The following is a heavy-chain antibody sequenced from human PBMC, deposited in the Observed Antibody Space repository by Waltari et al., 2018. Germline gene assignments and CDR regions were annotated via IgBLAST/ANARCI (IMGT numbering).Heavy chain of an antibody. CDR1: GFNVFSNY. V-gene: IGHV3-53*01. Sequence: EVQLVESGGGLIQPGGSLRLSCAASGFNVFSNYMSWVRQAPGKGREWVSVIYSGGGTTSYADSVKGRFTISRDDSRNMVYLQMNSLRADDTAVYYCARDRGASGYDFDYWGQGVLVTVSS. CDR3: ARDRGASGYDFDY. CDR2: IYSGGGTT. J-gene: IGHJ4*02. D-gene: IGHD5-12*01.